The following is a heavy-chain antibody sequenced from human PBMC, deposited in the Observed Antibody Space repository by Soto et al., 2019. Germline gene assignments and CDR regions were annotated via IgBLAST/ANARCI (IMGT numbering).Heavy chain of an antibody. CDR3: AREAPYNWNLDY. D-gene: IGHD1-20*01. J-gene: IGHJ4*02. Sequence: GASVKVSCKASGYIFTSYAMHWVRQAPGQRLEWMGWINAGNGNTKYSQKFQGRVTITRDTSASTAYMELSSLRSEDTAVYYCAREAPYNWNLDYWGQGTLVTVSS. V-gene: IGHV1-3*01. CDR1: GYIFTSYA. CDR2: INAGNGNT.